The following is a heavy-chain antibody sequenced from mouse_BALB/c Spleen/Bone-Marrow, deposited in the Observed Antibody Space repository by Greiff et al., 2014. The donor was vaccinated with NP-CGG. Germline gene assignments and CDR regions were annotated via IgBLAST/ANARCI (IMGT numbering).Heavy chain of an antibody. J-gene: IGHJ4*01. D-gene: IGHD2-1*01. CDR3: AIYYGNYYAMDY. CDR2: IDPANGNT. V-gene: IGHV14-3*02. Sequence: EVQMQQSGAELVKPGASVKLSCTASGFNIKDTYMHWVKQRPEQGLEWIGRIDPANGNTKYDPKFQGKATITADTSSNTAYLQLSSLTSEDTAVYYCAIYYGNYYAMDYWGQGTSVTVSS. CDR1: GFNIKDTY.